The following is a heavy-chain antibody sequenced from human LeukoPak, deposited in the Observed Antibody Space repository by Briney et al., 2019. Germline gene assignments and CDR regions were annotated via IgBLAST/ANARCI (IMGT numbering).Heavy chain of an antibody. J-gene: IGHJ4*02. CDR3: ARGNYDFWSGCELSNFDY. Sequence: SETLSLTCTVSGGSISSYYWSWIRQPPGKGLEWIGYIYYSGSTNYNPSLKSRVTISVDTSKNQFSLKLSSVTAADTAVYYCARGNYDFWSGCELSNFDYWGQGTLVTVSS. CDR2: IYYSGST. CDR1: GGSISSYY. D-gene: IGHD3-3*01. V-gene: IGHV4-59*01.